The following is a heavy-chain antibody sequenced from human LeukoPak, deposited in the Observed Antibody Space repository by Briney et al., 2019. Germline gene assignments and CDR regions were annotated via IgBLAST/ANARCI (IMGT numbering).Heavy chain of an antibody. CDR1: GFTFSSYG. D-gene: IGHD6-13*01. CDR2: IGYDGSNK. V-gene: IGHV3-33*01. CDR3: ARGHSSSWYFDY. Sequence: GGSLRLSCAASGFTFSSYGMHWVRQAPGKGLEWVAVIGYDGSNKYYADSVKGRFTISRDNSKNTLYLQMNSLRAEDTAVYYCARGHSSSWYFDYWGQGTLVTVSS. J-gene: IGHJ4*02.